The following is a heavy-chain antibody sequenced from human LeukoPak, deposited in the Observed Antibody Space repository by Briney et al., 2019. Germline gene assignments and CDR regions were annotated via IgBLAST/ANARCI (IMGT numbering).Heavy chain of an antibody. CDR3: ARERGYDFWSGYYDY. J-gene: IGHJ4*02. V-gene: IGHV3-30*01. D-gene: IGHD3-3*01. CDR1: GFTISSYA. Sequence: GGSLRLSCAASGFTISSYAMHWVRQAPGKGLEWVAVISYDGSNKYYADSVKGRFTISRDNSKNTLYLQMNSLRAEDTAVYYCARERGYDFWSGYYDYWGQGTLVTVSS. CDR2: ISYDGSNK.